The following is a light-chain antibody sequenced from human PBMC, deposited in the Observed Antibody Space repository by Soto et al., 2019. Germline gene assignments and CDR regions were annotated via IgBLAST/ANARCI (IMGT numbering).Light chain of an antibody. CDR2: EVS. J-gene: IGLJ1*01. Sequence: QSVLTQPPSASGSPGQSVTISCTGTSSDVGGYNYVSWYQQHPGKAPKLMIYEVSKRPSGVPDRFSGSKSGNTASLTVSGLQAEDEADYYCSSYAGSNTIYDFGTATKVTVL. CDR3: SSYAGSNTIYD. CDR1: SSDVGGYNY. V-gene: IGLV2-8*01.